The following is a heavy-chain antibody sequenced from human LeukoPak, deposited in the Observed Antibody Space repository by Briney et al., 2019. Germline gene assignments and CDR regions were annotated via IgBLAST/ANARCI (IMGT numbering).Heavy chain of an antibody. V-gene: IGHV4-34*01. CDR3: ARAEAAVLDY. Sequence: PSETLSLTCAVYGGSFSGYYWSWIRQPPGKGLEWIGEINHSGSTNYNPSLKSRVTISVDTSKNQFSLKLSSVTAADTAVYYCARAEAAVLDYWGQGTLVTVSS. D-gene: IGHD6-13*01. J-gene: IGHJ4*02. CDR1: GGSFSGYY. CDR2: INHSGST.